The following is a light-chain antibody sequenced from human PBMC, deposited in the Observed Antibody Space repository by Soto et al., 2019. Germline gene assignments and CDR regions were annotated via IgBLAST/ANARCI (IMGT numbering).Light chain of an antibody. J-gene: IGLJ1*01. CDR2: DVS. V-gene: IGLV2-14*01. CDR1: SSDVGGYNY. CDR3: SSYTSSSTLYV. Sequence: QSALTQPASVSGSPGQSITISCTGTSSDVGGYNYVSWYQQHPGKVPKLMIYDVSNRPSGVSKRFSGSKSGNTAPLTISGLQAVAAADYYCSSYTSSSTLYVFGTGTKLTVL.